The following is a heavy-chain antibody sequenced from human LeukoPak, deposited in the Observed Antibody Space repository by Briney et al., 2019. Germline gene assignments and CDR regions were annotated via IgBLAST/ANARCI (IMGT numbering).Heavy chain of an antibody. CDR3: ARDRWRSGVYEGDFDY. D-gene: IGHD5/OR15-5a*01. CDR2: IDATGNII. J-gene: IGHJ4*02. V-gene: IGHV3-48*03. CDR1: GFRFSNYE. Sequence: PGGSLRLSCAASGFRFSNYEMNWVRQAPGKGLEWLSYIDATGNIIYYADSVKGRFTISRDNAKNSLYLQMSSLRVEDTAVYYCARDRWRSGVYEGDFDYWGQGTLVIVSS.